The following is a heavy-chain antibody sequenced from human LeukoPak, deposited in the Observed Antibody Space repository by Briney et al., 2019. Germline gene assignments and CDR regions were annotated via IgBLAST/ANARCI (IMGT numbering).Heavy chain of an antibody. D-gene: IGHD3-22*01. J-gene: IGHJ4*02. CDR3: AKGQYHYDSSGYYYRSYFDY. Sequence: GRSLRLSCAASGFTFDDYAMHWVRQAPGKGLEWVSGISWNSGSIGYADSVKGRFTISRDNAKNSLYLQMNSLRAEDTALYYCAKGQYHYDSSGYYYRSYFDYWGQGTLVTVSS. CDR2: ISWNSGSI. V-gene: IGHV3-9*01. CDR1: GFTFDDYA.